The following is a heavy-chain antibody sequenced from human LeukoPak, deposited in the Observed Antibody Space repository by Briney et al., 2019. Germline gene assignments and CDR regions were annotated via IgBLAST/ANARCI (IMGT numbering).Heavy chain of an antibody. CDR2: IYYSGST. Sequence: SETLSLTCTVSGGSISSSSYYWGWIRQPPGKGLEWIGSIYYSGSTYYSPSLKSRVTISVDTSKNQFSLKLSSVTAADTAVYYCARIPMTTVVTEGGDYWGQGTLVTVSS. CDR1: GGSISSSSYY. J-gene: IGHJ4*02. CDR3: ARIPMTTVVTEGGDY. V-gene: IGHV4-39*01. D-gene: IGHD4-23*01.